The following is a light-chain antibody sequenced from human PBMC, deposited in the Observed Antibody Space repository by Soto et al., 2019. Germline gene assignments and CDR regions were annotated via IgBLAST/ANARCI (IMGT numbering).Light chain of an antibody. V-gene: IGKV3-15*01. CDR1: QSVSTN. J-gene: IGKJ2*01. CDR3: HQYNNWPPYT. Sequence: EIVMTQSPATLSVFPGERATLSCRASQSVSTNLAWYQRKPGQASRLLIYGASARATGIPARFSGSGSGTEFTLTISSLQSEDFAVYYCHQYNNWPPYTFGQGTKLEIK. CDR2: GAS.